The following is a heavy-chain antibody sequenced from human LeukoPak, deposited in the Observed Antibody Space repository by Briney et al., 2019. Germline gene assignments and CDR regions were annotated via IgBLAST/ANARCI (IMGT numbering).Heavy chain of an antibody. CDR1: GLTFSSYA. J-gene: IGHJ1*01. D-gene: IGHD1-26*01. CDR3: AKDLGVGATPEYFQH. CDR2: ISGSGGST. V-gene: IGHV3-23*01. Sequence: GGSLRLSCAASGLTFSSYAMSWVRQAPGKGLEWVSAISGSGGSTYYADSVKGRFTISRDNSKNTLYLQMNSLRAEDSAVYYCAKDLGVGATPEYFQHWGQGTLVTVSS.